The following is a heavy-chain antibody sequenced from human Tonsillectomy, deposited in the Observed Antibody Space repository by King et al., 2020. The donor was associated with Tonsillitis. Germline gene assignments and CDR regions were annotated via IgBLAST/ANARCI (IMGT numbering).Heavy chain of an antibody. J-gene: IGHJ4*02. CDR3: AKDISVSTAFDY. D-gene: IGHD4-17*01. CDR2: MRNDGTNS. Sequence: VQLVKSGGGVVQPGGSLRLSCAASGFTFSSYGMHWVRQAPGKGLEWVALMRNDGTNSYYADSVKGRFTISRDNSKNTLYLQMNSLRAEDTAVYYCAKDISVSTAFDYWGQGTLVTVSS. CDR1: GFTFSSYG. V-gene: IGHV3-30*02.